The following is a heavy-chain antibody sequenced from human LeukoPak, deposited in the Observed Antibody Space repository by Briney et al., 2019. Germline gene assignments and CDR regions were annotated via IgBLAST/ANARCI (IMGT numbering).Heavy chain of an antibody. CDR3: ARAGTTVTSMDFQH. J-gene: IGHJ1*01. CDR1: GGSISSGGYY. Sequence: PAETLSLTCTVSGGSISSGGYYWSWIRQHPGKGLEWIGYIYYSGSTYYNPSLKSRVTISVDTSKNQFSLKLSSVTAADTAVYYCARAGTTVTSMDFQHWGQGTLVTVSS. V-gene: IGHV4-31*03. CDR2: IYYSGST. D-gene: IGHD4-17*01.